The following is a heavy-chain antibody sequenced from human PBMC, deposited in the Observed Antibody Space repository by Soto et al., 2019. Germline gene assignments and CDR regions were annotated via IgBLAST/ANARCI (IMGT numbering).Heavy chain of an antibody. CDR2: ISSSSSYI. CDR1: GFTFSSYS. CDR3: ARYCTNGVCYSLGGFDY. V-gene: IGHV3-21*01. Sequence: LRLSCAASGFTFSSYSMNWVRQAPGKGLEWVSSISSSSSYIYYADSVKGRFTISRDNAKNSLYLQMNSLRAEDTAVYYCARYCTNGVCYSLGGFDYWGPGTMVTVYS. J-gene: IGHJ4*02. D-gene: IGHD2-8*01.